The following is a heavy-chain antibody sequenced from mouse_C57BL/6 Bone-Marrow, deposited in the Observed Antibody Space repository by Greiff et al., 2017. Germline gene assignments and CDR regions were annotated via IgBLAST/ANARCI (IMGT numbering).Heavy chain of an antibody. V-gene: IGHV1-84*01. CDR2: IYPGSGNT. J-gene: IGHJ1*03. Sequence: LVESGPELVKPGASVKISCKASGYTFTDYYINWVKQRPGQGLEWIGWIYPGSGNTKYNEKFKGKATLTVDTSSSTAYMQLSSLTSEDSAVYFCASPHYYGSSYWYFDVWGTGTTVTVSS. D-gene: IGHD1-1*01. CDR3: ASPHYYGSSYWYFDV. CDR1: GYTFTDYY.